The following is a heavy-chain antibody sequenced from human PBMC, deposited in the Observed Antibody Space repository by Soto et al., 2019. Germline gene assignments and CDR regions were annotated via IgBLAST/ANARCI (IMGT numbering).Heavy chain of an antibody. CDR1: GGSISSSSYY. D-gene: IGHD6-19*01. Sequence: SETLSLTCTVSGGSISSSSYYWGWIRQPPGKGLEWIGSIYYSGSTYYNPSLKSRVTISVDTSKNQFSLKLSSVTAADTAVYYCAIPRAVAGHFDYWGQGTLVTVPQ. CDR3: AIPRAVAGHFDY. CDR2: IYYSGST. V-gene: IGHV4-39*01. J-gene: IGHJ4*02.